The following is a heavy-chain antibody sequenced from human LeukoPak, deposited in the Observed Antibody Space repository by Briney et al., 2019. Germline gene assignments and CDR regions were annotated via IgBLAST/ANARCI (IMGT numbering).Heavy chain of an antibody. J-gene: IGHJ6*02. CDR2: IYSGGST. D-gene: IGHD3-22*01. V-gene: IGHV3-53*01. CDR3: ARDSLNYYDSSGYYYRNYYYYGMDV. Sequence: QPGGSLRLSCAASGXTVSSNYMSWVRQAPGKGLEWVSVIYSGGSTYYADSVKGRFTISRDNSKNTLYLQMNSLRAEDTAVYYCARDSLNYYDSSGYYYRNYYYYGMDVWGQGTTVTVSS. CDR1: GXTVSSNY.